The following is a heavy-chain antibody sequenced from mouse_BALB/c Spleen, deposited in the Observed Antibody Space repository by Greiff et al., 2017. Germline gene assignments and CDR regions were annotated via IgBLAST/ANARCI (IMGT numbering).Heavy chain of an antibody. V-gene: IGHV1-4*01. CDR2: INPSSGYT. Sequence: VQGVESGAELARPGASVKMSCKASGYTFTSYTMHWVKQRPGQGLEWIGYINPSSGYTNYNQKFKDKATLTADKSSSTAYMQLSSLTSEDSAVYYCARTVEAENYAMDYWGQGTSVTVSS. CDR3: ARTVEAENYAMDY. D-gene: IGHD1-1*01. J-gene: IGHJ4*01. CDR1: GYTFTSYT.